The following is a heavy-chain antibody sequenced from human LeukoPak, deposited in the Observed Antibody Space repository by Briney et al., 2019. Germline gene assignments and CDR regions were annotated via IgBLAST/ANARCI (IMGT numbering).Heavy chain of an antibody. Sequence: GASVKVSCKASGGTFTSYGISWVRQAPGQGLEWMGGIIPIFGTANYAQKFQGRVTITADESTSTAYMELSSLRSEDTAVYYCASPAPYYYDSSGYYYWGQGTLVTVSS. CDR2: IIPIFGTA. CDR1: GGTFTSYG. J-gene: IGHJ4*02. D-gene: IGHD3-22*01. CDR3: ASPAPYYYDSSGYYY. V-gene: IGHV1-69*13.